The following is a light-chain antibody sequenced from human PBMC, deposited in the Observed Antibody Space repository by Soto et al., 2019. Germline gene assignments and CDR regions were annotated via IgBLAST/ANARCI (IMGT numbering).Light chain of an antibody. CDR1: QTVSITY. J-gene: IGKJ1*01. CDR3: QKYGNFWT. CDR2: GAS. V-gene: IGKV3-20*01. Sequence: GLTQSEGTLSLSPGESATLSWGASQTVSITYLTWYQQHPGQAPRLLIYGASSRATGIPDRFSGSGSGTDFSLTIRRLEPDDFAVYYCQKYGNFWTFGQGTKVDIK.